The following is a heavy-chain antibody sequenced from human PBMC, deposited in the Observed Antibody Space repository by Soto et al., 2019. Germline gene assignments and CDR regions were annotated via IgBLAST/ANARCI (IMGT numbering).Heavy chain of an antibody. J-gene: IGHJ3*01. CDR1: GFFISSGNY. V-gene: IGHV4-38-2*01. Sequence: SETLSLTCAVSGFFISSGNYWGWILKPPGKGLEWIGSIFHGGNTYYNPSLKSRVTISVDMSKNQFSLNLNAVTAADTAVYYCARARWYDAFDVWGQGTVVTVSS. CDR2: IFHGGNT. CDR3: ARARWYDAFDV. D-gene: IGHD2-15*01.